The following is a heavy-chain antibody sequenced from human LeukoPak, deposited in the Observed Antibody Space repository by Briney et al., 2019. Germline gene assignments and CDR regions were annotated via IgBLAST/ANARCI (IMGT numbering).Heavy chain of an antibody. CDR1: GFTFSSYG. Sequence: GGSLRLSCAASGFTFSSYGMSWVRQAPGKGLEWVSPINSGGTTHYADSVKGRFTISRDNSRNTLYLQMNSLRAEDTAVYYCARDSAYSPLDYWGQGTLVTVSS. CDR2: INSGGTT. D-gene: IGHD4-11*01. CDR3: ARDSAYSPLDY. V-gene: IGHV3-53*01. J-gene: IGHJ4*02.